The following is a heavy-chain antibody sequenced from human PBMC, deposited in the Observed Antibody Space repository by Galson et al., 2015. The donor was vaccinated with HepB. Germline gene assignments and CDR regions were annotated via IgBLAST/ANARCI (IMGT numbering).Heavy chain of an antibody. CDR3: AIAVAALLDY. CDR2: ISYDGSIE. CDR1: GFTFSNYG. D-gene: IGHD2-15*01. J-gene: IGHJ4*02. Sequence: SLRLSCAASGFTFSNYGIHWVRQAPAKGLERVALISYDGSIENYADSVKGRFTISRDDSKNTLYLHMNSLRGEDTAVYYCAIAVAALLDYWGQGTLVTVSS. V-gene: IGHV3-30*03.